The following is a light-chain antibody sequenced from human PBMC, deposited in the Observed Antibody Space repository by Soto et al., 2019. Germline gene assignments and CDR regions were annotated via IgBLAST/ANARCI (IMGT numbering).Light chain of an antibody. CDR1: QSVSSN. CDR2: GAS. CDR3: QQYNTWPMYT. J-gene: IGKJ2*01. V-gene: IGKV3-15*01. Sequence: EIVMTQSPATLSVSPGERATLSCRARQSVSSNLAWYQQKPGQAPRLLIYGASTRATGIPARFSGSGSGTEFTLNISSLQSEDFAVYYCQQYNTWPMYTFGQGTKLEIK.